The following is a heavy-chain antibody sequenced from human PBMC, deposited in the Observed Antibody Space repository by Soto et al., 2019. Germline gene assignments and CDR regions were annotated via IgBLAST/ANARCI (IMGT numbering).Heavy chain of an antibody. J-gene: IGHJ6*02. CDR2: IWYDGSNK. V-gene: IGHV3-33*01. CDR1: GFTFSSYG. Sequence: QVQLVESGGGVVQPGRSLRLSCAASGFTFSSYGMHWVRQAPGKGLEWVAVIWYDGSNKYYADSVKGRFTISRDNSKNTRYLQMNSRRAEDTAVYYCARARGSYSPYYYYYGMDVWGQGTTVTVSS. CDR3: ARARGSYSPYYYYYGMDV. D-gene: IGHD1-26*01.